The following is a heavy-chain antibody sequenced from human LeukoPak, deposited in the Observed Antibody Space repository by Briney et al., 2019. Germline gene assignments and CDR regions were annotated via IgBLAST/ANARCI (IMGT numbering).Heavy chain of an antibody. CDR1: GFTFSSYS. CDR2: ISSSSSYI. D-gene: IGHD2-2*01. J-gene: IGHJ3*02. V-gene: IGHV3-21*01. Sequence: GGSLRLSCAASGFTFSSYSMNWVRQAPGKGLEWVSSISSSSSYIYYADSVKGRFTISRDNAKNSLYLQMNSLRAEDTAVYYCAKGLGYCSSTSCYAGLFDASDIWGQGTMVTVSS. CDR3: AKGLGYCSSTSCYAGLFDASDI.